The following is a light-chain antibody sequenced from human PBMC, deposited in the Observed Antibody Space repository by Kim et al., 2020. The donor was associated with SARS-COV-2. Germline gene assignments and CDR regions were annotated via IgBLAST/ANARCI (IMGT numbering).Light chain of an antibody. Sequence: CPGKRATTSCKASQSLRSNYLAWYQQKVGKAPRLLIHGASIRATGIPDRFSGSGSGTAFTLTISRLEPEDFAVYFCQQYHFAPRTFGQGTKVDIK. CDR2: GAS. CDR1: QSLRSNY. V-gene: IGKV3-20*01. J-gene: IGKJ1*01. CDR3: QQYHFAPRT.